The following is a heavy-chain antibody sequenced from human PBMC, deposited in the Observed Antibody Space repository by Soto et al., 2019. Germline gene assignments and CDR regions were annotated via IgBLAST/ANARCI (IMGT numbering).Heavy chain of an antibody. V-gene: IGHV3-23*01. CDR1: GFTFSSFA. D-gene: IGHD2-21*02. J-gene: IGHJ4*02. Sequence: PGGSLRLSCAASGFTFSSFAMSWVRQAPGKGLEWVSAISGSGDSTYYADSVKGRFTISRDNSKNTLYLQMNSLRAEDTAVYYCAKVGTVVTAELDYWGQGTLVTAPQ. CDR3: AKVGTVVTAELDY. CDR2: ISGSGDST.